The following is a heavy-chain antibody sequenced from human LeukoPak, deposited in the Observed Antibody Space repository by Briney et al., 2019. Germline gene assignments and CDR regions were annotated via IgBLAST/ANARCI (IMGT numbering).Heavy chain of an antibody. V-gene: IGHV4-34*01. CDR2: VYYSGST. Sequence: PSETLSLTCAVYGGSFSAYYWSWIRQPPGRGLEWIGSVYYSGSTYYNPSLMSRITISVDTSKNQFSLKLGSVTAADTALYYCARHFRYSYGPGDSWGQGILVTVSS. D-gene: IGHD5-18*01. CDR3: ARHFRYSYGPGDS. J-gene: IGHJ5*01. CDR1: GGSFSAYY.